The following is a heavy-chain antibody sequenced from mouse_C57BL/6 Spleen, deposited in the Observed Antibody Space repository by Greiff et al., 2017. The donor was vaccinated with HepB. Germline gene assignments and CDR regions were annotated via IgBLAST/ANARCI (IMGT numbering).Heavy chain of an antibody. Sequence: QVQLQQPGTELVKPGASVKLSCKASGYTFTSYWMHWVKQRPGQGLEWIGNINPSNGGTNYNEKFKSKATLTVDKSSSTAYMQLSSLTSEDTAVYKWAREKIYDGYYVGYWGQGTTLTVSS. V-gene: IGHV1-53*01. CDR1: GYTFTSYW. CDR2: INPSNGGT. J-gene: IGHJ2*01. D-gene: IGHD2-3*01. CDR3: AREKIYDGYYVGY.